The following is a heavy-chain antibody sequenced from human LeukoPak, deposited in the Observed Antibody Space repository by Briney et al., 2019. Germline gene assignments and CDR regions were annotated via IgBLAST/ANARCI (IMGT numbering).Heavy chain of an antibody. Sequence: HSGRSLRLSCAASGFPFSSYALHWVRQAPGEGLEWVAVISYDGSNKYYADSVKGRFTISRDNSKNTLYLQMNSLRAEDTAVYYCAKSLYSSGGLGYWGQGTLVTVSS. CDR3: AKSLYSSGGLGY. CDR2: ISYDGSNK. CDR1: GFPFSSYA. D-gene: IGHD6-19*01. V-gene: IGHV3-30*18. J-gene: IGHJ4*02.